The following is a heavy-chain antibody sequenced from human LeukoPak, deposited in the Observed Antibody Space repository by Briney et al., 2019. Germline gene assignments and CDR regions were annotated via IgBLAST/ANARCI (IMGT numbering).Heavy chain of an antibody. Sequence: ASVKVSCKASGSTFSSYAISWVRQAPGQGLEWMGGIIPIFGTANYAQKFQGRVTITADESTSTAYMELSSLRSEDTAVYYCARDGDHYYDSSGYYFQHWGQGTLVTVSS. J-gene: IGHJ1*01. D-gene: IGHD3-22*01. V-gene: IGHV1-69*13. CDR2: IIPIFGTA. CDR3: ARDGDHYYDSSGYYFQH. CDR1: GSTFSSYA.